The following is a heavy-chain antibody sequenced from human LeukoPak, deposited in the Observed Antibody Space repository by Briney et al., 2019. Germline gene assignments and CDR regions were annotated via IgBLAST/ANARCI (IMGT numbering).Heavy chain of an antibody. D-gene: IGHD4-17*01. Sequence: GASVKVSCKASGYTFTSYDINWVRQAPGQGLEWMGWINPNSGGTNYAQKFQGRVTMTRDTSISTAYMELSRLRSDDTAVYYCARDRTVTTPNDFDYWGQGTLVTVSS. CDR3: ARDRTVTTPNDFDY. CDR1: GYTFTSYD. J-gene: IGHJ4*02. CDR2: INPNSGGT. V-gene: IGHV1-2*02.